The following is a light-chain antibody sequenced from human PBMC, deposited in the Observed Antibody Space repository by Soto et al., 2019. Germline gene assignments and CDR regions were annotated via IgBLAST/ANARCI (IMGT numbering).Light chain of an antibody. V-gene: IGKV1-5*03. CDR3: KQSNCHSSP. CDR2: KAS. J-gene: IGKJ1*01. CDR1: QSISSW. Sequence: DIQMTKSPATLSATVEDRVTITCRASQSISSWLAWYQQKPGKAPKLLIYKASSLESGVPSRFSGSGSGTEFTLTISSLQPDDFTPYYCKQSNCHSSPFAQGTKVDIK.